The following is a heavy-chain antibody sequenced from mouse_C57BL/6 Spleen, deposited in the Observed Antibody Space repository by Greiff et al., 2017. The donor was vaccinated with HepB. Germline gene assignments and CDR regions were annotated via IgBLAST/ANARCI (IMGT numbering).Heavy chain of an antibody. J-gene: IGHJ3*01. Sequence: EVMLVESGGGLVQPKGSLKLSCAASGFSFNTYAMNWVRQAPGKGLEWVARIRSKSNNYATYYADSVKDRFTISRDDSESMLYLQMNNLKTEDTAMYYCVRPGEGYVEFAYWGQGTLVTVSA. CDR3: VRPGEGYVEFAY. D-gene: IGHD3-2*02. CDR1: GFSFNTYA. V-gene: IGHV10-1*01. CDR2: IRSKSNNYAT.